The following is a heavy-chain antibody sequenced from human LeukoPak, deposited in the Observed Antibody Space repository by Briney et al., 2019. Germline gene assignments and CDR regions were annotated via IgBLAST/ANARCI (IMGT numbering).Heavy chain of an antibody. J-gene: IGHJ4*02. V-gene: IGHV4-59*01. CDR3: ARFNWFGESDY. D-gene: IGHD3-10*01. Sequence: PSETLSLTCAVYCGSFSGYYWSWIRQPPGKGLEWIGYICYSGSTNYNPSLKSRVTISVDTSKNQFSLKLSSVTAADTAVYYCARFNWFGESDYWGQGTLVAVSS. CDR1: CGSFSGYY. CDR2: ICYSGST.